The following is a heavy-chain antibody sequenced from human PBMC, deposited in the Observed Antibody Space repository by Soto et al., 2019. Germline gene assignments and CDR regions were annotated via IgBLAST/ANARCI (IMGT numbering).Heavy chain of an antibody. D-gene: IGHD6-13*01. J-gene: IGHJ6*02. Sequence: EVQLVESGGGLVQPGGSLRLSCAASGFTFSSYWMSWVRQAPGKGLEWVANLKQDGSEKYYVDSVKGRFTISRDNAKNSLYLQMNSLRAEDTAVYYCARAAAGTFYYYYYYGMDVWGQGTTVTVSS. CDR2: LKQDGSEK. V-gene: IGHV3-7*01. CDR3: ARAAAGTFYYYYYYGMDV. CDR1: GFTFSSYW.